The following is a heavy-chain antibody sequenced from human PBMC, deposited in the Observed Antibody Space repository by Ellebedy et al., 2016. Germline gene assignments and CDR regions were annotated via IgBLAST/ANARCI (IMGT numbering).Heavy chain of an antibody. J-gene: IGHJ3*02. CDR1: GGSFSGYY. D-gene: IGHD5-12*01. Sequence: SETLSLTCAVYGGSFSGYYWSWIRQPPGKGLEWIGYIDYRGSTNYNPSLKSRVTISVDKSKNQFSLKLSSVTAADTAVYYCARDLVSRDLGYSGYDPNLDAFDIWGQGTMVTVSS. V-gene: IGHV4-59*01. CDR3: ARDLVSRDLGYSGYDPNLDAFDI. CDR2: IDYRGST.